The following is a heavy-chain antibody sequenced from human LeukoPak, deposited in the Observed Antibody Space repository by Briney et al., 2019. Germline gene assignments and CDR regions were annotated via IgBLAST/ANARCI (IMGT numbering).Heavy chain of an antibody. CDR2: FFYSGST. J-gene: IGHJ6*02. V-gene: IGHV4-59*08. D-gene: IGHD2-2*01. CDR3: ARNAGTKDYYYGMDV. CDR1: GASINKYY. Sequence: SETLSLTCTVSGASINKYYWNWVRQPPGKGLEWIGYFFYSGSTRYNPSLKSRVTISGDMSNNQFSLRLTSLTAADTAVYYCARNAGTKDYYYGMDVWGQGTTVIVSS.